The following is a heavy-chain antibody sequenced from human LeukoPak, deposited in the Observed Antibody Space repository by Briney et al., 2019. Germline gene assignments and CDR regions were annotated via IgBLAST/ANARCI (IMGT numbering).Heavy chain of an antibody. CDR3: TRRVAVTGTPKAYFDY. Sequence: PSETLSLTCTVSGGSISGYYWSWIRQPPGKELEWIGYIYYSENTNSNPSLKSRVTISLDTSKNQCSLKLNSVTTADTAVYSCTRRVAVTGTPKAYFDYWGQGILVTVSS. J-gene: IGHJ4*02. D-gene: IGHD6-19*01. CDR1: GGSISGYY. CDR2: IYYSENT. V-gene: IGHV4-59*08.